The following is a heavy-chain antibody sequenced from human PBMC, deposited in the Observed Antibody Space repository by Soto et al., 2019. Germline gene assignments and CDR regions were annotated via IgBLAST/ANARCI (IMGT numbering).Heavy chain of an antibody. CDR2: IIPIFGTA. CDR1: GGTFSSYA. D-gene: IGHD2-8*01. V-gene: IGHV1-69*13. Sequence: GASVKVSCKASGGTFSSYAISWVRQAPGQGLEWMGGIIPIFGTANYAQKFQGRVTITADESTSTAHMELSSLRSEDTAVYYCASSDIVLMVYALRYYYGMDVWGQGTTVTVSS. J-gene: IGHJ6*02. CDR3: ASSDIVLMVYALRYYYGMDV.